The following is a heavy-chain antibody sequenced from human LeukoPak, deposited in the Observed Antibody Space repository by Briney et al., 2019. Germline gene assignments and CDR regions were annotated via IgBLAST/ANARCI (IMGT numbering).Heavy chain of an antibody. CDR1: GGSISSSSYY. D-gene: IGHD3-9*01. V-gene: IGHV4-39*07. CDR3: ARDRYFDWLYFDY. CDR2: IYYSGST. Sequence: PSETPSLTCTVSGGSISSSSYYWGWIRQPPGKGLEWIGSIYYSGSTYYNPSLKSRVTISVDTSKNQFSLKLSSVTAADTAVYYCARDRYFDWLYFDYWGQGTLVTVSS. J-gene: IGHJ4*02.